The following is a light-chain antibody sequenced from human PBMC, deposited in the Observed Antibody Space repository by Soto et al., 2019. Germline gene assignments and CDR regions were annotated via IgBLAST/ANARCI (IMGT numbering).Light chain of an antibody. CDR1: SSDVGSYNL. Sequence: QSVLTQPASVSGSPGQSITISCTGTSSDVGSYNLVSWYQQRPGKAPKVMIYEVTKRPSGVSNRFSGSKSGNTASLTISGLQAEDEADYYCCSYAGSTTCYVFGIGPKVTVL. J-gene: IGLJ1*01. CDR2: EVT. V-gene: IGLV2-23*02. CDR3: CSYAGSTTCYV.